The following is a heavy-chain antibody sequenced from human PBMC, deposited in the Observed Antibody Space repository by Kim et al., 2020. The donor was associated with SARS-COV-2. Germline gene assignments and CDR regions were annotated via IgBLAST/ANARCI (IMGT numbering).Heavy chain of an antibody. CDR1: GFTFSSYG. D-gene: IGHD5-18*01. J-gene: IGHJ4*01. V-gene: IGHV3-30*18. Sequence: GGSLRLSCAASGFTFSSYGMHWVRQAPGKGLEWVAVISYDGSNKYYADSVKGRFTISRDNSKNTLYLQMNSLRAEDTAVYYCAKDGSGYSYGTYFDYWG. CDR3: AKDGSGYSYGTYFDY. CDR2: ISYDGSNK.